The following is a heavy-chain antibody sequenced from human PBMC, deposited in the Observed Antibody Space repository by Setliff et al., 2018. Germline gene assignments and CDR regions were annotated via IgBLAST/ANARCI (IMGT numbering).Heavy chain of an antibody. Sequence: GGSLRLSCAASGFTFSSYAMSWVRQAPGKGLEWVSAISGSGGSTYYADSVKGRFTISRDNSKNTPYLQMNTLRAEDTAVYYCAKDGRWFGELFPYYYYYYGMDVWGQGTTVTVSS. CDR2: ISGSGGST. CDR1: GFTFSSYA. D-gene: IGHD3-10*01. CDR3: AKDGRWFGELFPYYYYYYGMDV. V-gene: IGHV3-23*01. J-gene: IGHJ6*02.